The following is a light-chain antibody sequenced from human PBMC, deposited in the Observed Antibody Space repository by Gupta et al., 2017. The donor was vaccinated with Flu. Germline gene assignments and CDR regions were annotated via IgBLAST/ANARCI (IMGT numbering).Light chain of an antibody. CDR3: QQYYSTPVT. CDR2: WAS. CDR1: QSVFYSSNNKNY. V-gene: IGKV4-1*01. Sequence: IVMTQSPDSLAVSLRSRAPRNSKSSQSVFYSSNNKNYLAWYQQQPRQPPKLLIYWASTRESGVADRFSGGWSGTDFTLTISSRQAEDVAVYYCQQYYSTPVTFGPGTKVDIK. J-gene: IGKJ3*01.